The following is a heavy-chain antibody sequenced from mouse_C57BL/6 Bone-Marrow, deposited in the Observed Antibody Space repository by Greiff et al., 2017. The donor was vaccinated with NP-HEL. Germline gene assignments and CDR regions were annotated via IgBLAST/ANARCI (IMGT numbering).Heavy chain of an antibody. CDR1: GFTFSDYG. Sequence: EVKLQESGGGLVQPGGSLKLSCAASGFTFSDYGMAWVRQAPRKGPEWVAFISNLAYSIYYADTVTGRFTISRENAKNTLYLEMSSLRSEDTAMYYCARLKGDYDGFAYWGQGTLVTVSA. V-gene: IGHV5-15*01. CDR3: ARLKGDYDGFAY. J-gene: IGHJ3*01. D-gene: IGHD2-4*01. CDR2: ISNLAYSI.